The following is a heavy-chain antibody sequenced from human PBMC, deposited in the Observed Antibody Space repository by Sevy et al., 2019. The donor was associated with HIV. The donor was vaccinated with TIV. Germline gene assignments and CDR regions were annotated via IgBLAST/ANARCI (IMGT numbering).Heavy chain of an antibody. J-gene: IGHJ5*02. CDR2: IYYSGST. V-gene: IGHV4-59*01. CDR3: ARGSTMVRGVIIGFDP. D-gene: IGHD3-10*01. CDR1: GGSISSYY. Sequence: SETLSLTCTVSGGSISSYYWSWIRQPPGKGLEWIGYIYYSGSTNYNPSPKSRFTISVDTSKNQFSLKLSSVTAADTAVYYCARGSTMVRGVIIGFDPWGQGTLVTVSS.